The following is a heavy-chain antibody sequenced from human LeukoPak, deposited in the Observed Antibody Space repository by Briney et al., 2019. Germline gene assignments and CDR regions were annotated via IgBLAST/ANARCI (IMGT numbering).Heavy chain of an antibody. D-gene: IGHD7-27*01. Sequence: SGTLSLTCTVSGGSINSGSYYWSWIRQPAGEQLEWIGRIYTSGSTNYNPSLKSRVTISVDTSKNQFSLKMNSVTAADTAVYYCASRKLGNDYWGQGTLVTVSS. CDR1: GGSINSGSYY. CDR2: IYTSGST. J-gene: IGHJ4*02. CDR3: ASRKLGNDY. V-gene: IGHV4-61*02.